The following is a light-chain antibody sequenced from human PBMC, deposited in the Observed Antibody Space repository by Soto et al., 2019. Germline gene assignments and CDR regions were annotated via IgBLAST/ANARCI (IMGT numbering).Light chain of an antibody. CDR2: KDI. CDR3: QSGDSSNGYV. V-gene: IGLV3-25*03. Sequence: SYELTQPPSVSVSPGQTARITCSGDALSKEYTYWYQQKPGQAPVLMIYKDIERPSGIPDRFSGSSSGTTVTLTISGVQAEDEADYYCQSGDSSNGYVFAGGTKVTVL. CDR1: ALSKEY. J-gene: IGLJ3*02.